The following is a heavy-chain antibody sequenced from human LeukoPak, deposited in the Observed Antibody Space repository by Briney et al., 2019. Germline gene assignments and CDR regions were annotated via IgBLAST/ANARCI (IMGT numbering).Heavy chain of an antibody. CDR3: AKCFGGIVAMMDY. D-gene: IGHD5-12*01. CDR2: ISGSGDST. CDR1: GFTFSSYA. J-gene: IGHJ4*02. V-gene: IGHV3-23*01. Sequence: PGGSLRLSCAASGFTFSSYAMSWVRQAPGKGLEWVSTISGSGDSTYYADSVKGRFTISRDNSKNTLYLQMNSLRAEDTAVYYCAKCFGGIVAMMDYWGQGTLVTVSS.